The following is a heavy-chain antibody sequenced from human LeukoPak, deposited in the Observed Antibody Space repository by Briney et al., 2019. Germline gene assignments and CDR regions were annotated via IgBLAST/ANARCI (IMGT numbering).Heavy chain of an antibody. CDR3: ARDLIGGWPFDY. D-gene: IGHD6-19*01. CDR1: GFTVSSNY. V-gene: IGHV3-66*01. CDR2: IHSGGTI. J-gene: IGHJ4*02. Sequence: GGSLRLSCAASGFTVSSNYMSWVRQAPGKGLEWVSVIHSGGTIYYADSVRGRFTISRDNSKDTLYLQMNSLRADDTAVYYCARDLIGGWPFDYWGQGTLVTVSS.